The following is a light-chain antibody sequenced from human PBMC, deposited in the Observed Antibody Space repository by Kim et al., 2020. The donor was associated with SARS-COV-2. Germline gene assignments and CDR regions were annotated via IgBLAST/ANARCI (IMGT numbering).Light chain of an antibody. CDR3: HQYDTVPFT. CDR1: RFLPTNH. V-gene: IGKV3-20*01. J-gene: IGKJ2*01. CDR2: DAS. Sequence: EIVLTQSPDTLSLSPGERVTLSCRASRFLPTNHLAWYRQKPGQSPRLLVYDASRRATGIPDRFSGGGSGTDFTLTISKLEPEDFAVYSCHQYDTVPFTFGQGTKLEI.